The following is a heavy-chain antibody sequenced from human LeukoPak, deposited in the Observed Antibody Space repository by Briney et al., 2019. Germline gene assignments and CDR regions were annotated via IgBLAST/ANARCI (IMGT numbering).Heavy chain of an antibody. CDR2: INPNSGGT. CDR1: GYTVTDYF. J-gene: IGHJ2*01. V-gene: IGHV1-2*02. D-gene: IGHD4-17*01. CDR3: ARDLAVTYWYFDL. Sequence: ASVKVSCKASGYTVTDYFMHGIRQAPGQGLEWIGWINPNSGGTNYAQKFQGRVTMTRDTSISTAYMELSRLRSDDTAVYYCARDLAVTYWYFDLWGRGTLVTVSS.